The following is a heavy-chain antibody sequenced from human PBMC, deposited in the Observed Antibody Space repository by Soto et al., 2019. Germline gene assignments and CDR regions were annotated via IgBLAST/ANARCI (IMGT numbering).Heavy chain of an antibody. Sequence: VGSLRLSCAASGFTFSSYAMSWVRQAPGKGLEWVSAISGSGGSTYYADSVKGRFTISRDNSKNTLYLQMNSLRAEDTAVYNCAKRVVSGDYDYWGQGTLVTVSS. V-gene: IGHV3-23*01. CDR2: ISGSGGST. J-gene: IGHJ4*02. CDR1: GFTFSSYA. D-gene: IGHD4-17*01. CDR3: AKRVVSGDYDY.